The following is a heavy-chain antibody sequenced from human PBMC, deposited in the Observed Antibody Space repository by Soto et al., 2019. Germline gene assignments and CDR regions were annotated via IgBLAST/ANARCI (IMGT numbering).Heavy chain of an antibody. D-gene: IGHD3-10*01. Sequence: SETLSLTCVVNGGSFSGYYWSWIRQPPGKGLEWIGETNHSGITDNNPSLKRRVTISVDTSKNQFSLNLSSVTAADTAVYYCARARSTVPPRRGIGYYGVDVWGQGTTVTVSS. CDR1: GGSFSGYY. CDR2: TNHSGIT. J-gene: IGHJ6*02. V-gene: IGHV4-34*01. CDR3: ARARSTVPPRRGIGYYGVDV.